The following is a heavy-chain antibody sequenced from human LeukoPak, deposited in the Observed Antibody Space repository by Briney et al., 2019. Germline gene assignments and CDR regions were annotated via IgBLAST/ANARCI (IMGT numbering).Heavy chain of an antibody. J-gene: IGHJ4*02. D-gene: IGHD2-8*01. CDR2: IYYSGST. V-gene: IGHV4-39*07. CDR3: ARVNRFVQY. Sequence: SETLSLTCTVSGGSISSSSYYWGWIRQPPGKGLEWVGSIYYSGSTYYNPSLKSRVTISVDTSKNQFSLKLSSVTAADTAVYYCARVNRFVQYWGQGTLVTVSS. CDR1: GGSISSSSYY.